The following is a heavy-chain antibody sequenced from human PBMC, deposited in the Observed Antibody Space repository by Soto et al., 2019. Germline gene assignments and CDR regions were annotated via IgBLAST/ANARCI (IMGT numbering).Heavy chain of an antibody. J-gene: IGHJ4*02. CDR2: INPKSGGT. V-gene: IGHV1-2*02. CDR1: GYSFMDYY. Sequence: GASVKVSCKASGYSFMDYYLHWVRQVPGQGLQWMGWINPKSGGTKYVHNFQGRVTMTSDTSISTAYMELRRLRSDDTAVYFCAREFVAKALLNAGSLHFDNWGLGTLVTVSS. D-gene: IGHD1-26*01. CDR3: AREFVAKALLNAGSLHFDN.